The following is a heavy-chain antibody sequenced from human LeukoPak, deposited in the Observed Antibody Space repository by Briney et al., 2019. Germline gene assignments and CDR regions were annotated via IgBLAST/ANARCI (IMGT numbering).Heavy chain of an antibody. Sequence: SQTLSLTCTVSGGSISSGDYYWSWIRQPPGKGLEWIAYMYYSGSTYYNPSLKSRVTMSADTSKNQLSLKLSSVTAADTAMHYCARPYYYDSRIDPWGQGILVTVSS. CDR1: GGSISSGDYY. V-gene: IGHV4-30-4*01. J-gene: IGHJ5*02. CDR2: MYYSGST. D-gene: IGHD3-22*01. CDR3: ARPYYYDSRIDP.